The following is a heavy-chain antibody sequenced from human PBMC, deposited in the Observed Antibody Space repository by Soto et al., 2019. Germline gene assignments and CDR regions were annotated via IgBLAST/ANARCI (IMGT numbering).Heavy chain of an antibody. Sequence: PGGSLRLSCAASGFTFSSYGMHWVRQAPGKGLEWVAVISYDGSNKYYADSVKGRFTISRDNSKNTLYLQMNSLRAEDTAVYYCAKPGGVPYDSSGYYPYWGQGTLVTVSS. V-gene: IGHV3-30*18. CDR2: ISYDGSNK. J-gene: IGHJ4*02. D-gene: IGHD3-22*01. CDR1: GFTFSSYG. CDR3: AKPGGVPYDSSGYYPY.